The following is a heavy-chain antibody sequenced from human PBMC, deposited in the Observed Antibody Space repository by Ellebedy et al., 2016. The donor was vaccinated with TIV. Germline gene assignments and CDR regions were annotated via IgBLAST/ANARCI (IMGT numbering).Heavy chain of an antibody. D-gene: IGHD3-22*01. Sequence: ASVKVSCKTSGYSFTAYFLHWVRQAPGQGLEWMGRINPNSGDTTYAQKFLGRVTLTRATSISTAYMGLSRLRSDDTAIYYCARAYYYDSIAYYFDSWGQGTLVTVSS. V-gene: IGHV1-2*06. CDR1: GYSFTAYF. CDR2: INPNSGDT. J-gene: IGHJ4*02. CDR3: ARAYYYDSIAYYFDS.